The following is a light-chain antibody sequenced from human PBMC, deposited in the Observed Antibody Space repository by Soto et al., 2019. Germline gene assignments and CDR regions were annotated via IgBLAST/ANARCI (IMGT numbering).Light chain of an antibody. Sequence: DIQMTQSPSTLSASVGDRVTITCRASQSISSWLAWYQQKPGKAPKLLIYDASSLESGVPSRFSGSGSGTEFTLTISGLQPDGFAAYYCQQYNSYPYTFGQGTMIEIK. V-gene: IGKV1-5*01. J-gene: IGKJ2*01. CDR1: QSISSW. CDR3: QQYNSYPYT. CDR2: DAS.